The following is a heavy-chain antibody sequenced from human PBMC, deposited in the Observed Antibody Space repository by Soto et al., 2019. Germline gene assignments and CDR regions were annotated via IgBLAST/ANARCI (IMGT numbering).Heavy chain of an antibody. V-gene: IGHV1-18*01. Sequence: ASVKVSCKASGYTFTSYGISWVRQAPGQGLEWMGWISAYNGNTNYAQKLQGRVTMTTDTSTSTAYMELRSLRSDDTAVYYCARDGYCSGGSCYSACFDPWGQGTLVTVSS. CDR1: GYTFTSYG. CDR2: ISAYNGNT. CDR3: ARDGYCSGGSCYSACFDP. D-gene: IGHD2-15*01. J-gene: IGHJ5*02.